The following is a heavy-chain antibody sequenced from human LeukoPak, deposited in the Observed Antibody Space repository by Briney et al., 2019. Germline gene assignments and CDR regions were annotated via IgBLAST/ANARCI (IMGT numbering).Heavy chain of an antibody. CDR1: GGSISSSSYY. V-gene: IGHV4-39*01. CDR2: IYYSGST. CDR3: ARLVMVTKTLDP. J-gene: IGHJ5*02. Sequence: PSETLSLTCTVSGGSISSSSYYWGWIRQPPVKGLEWIGSIYYSGSTYYNPSLKSRVTISVDTSKNQFSLKLSSVTAADTAVYYCARLVMVTKTLDPWGQGTLVTVSS. D-gene: IGHD2-21*02.